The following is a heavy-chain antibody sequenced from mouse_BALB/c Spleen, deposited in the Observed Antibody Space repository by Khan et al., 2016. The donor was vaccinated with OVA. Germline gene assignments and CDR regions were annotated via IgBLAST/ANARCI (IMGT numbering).Heavy chain of an antibody. J-gene: IGHJ2*01. CDR2: IYPGSDNA. Sequence: QVQLQQSGPELVKPGASVKMSCKASGYTFTYYVITWVKQRTGQGLEWIGEIYPGSDNAYYNERFKGKATLTADKSSNTTHMQLSSLTSEDSAVSFCARGDGYDVYFDYWGQGTTLTVSS. V-gene: IGHV1-81*01. CDR3: ARGDGYDVYFDY. CDR1: GYTFTYYV. D-gene: IGHD2-2*01.